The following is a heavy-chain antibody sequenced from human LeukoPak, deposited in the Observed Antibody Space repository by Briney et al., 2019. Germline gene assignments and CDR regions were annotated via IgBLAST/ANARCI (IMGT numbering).Heavy chain of an antibody. V-gene: IGHV3-7*01. CDR1: GIIITSYW. J-gene: IGHJ4*02. CDR2: IKQDGSEK. CDR3: ARVYYYDSSGYSGGYFDY. D-gene: IGHD3-22*01. Sequence: GGSLRLSCAASGIIITSYWMSWVRQTPGKGLEWVANIKQDGSEKNYVDSVKGRFTISRDNAKNSLYLQMNSLRAEDTAVYYCARVYYYDSSGYSGGYFDYWGQGTLVTVSS.